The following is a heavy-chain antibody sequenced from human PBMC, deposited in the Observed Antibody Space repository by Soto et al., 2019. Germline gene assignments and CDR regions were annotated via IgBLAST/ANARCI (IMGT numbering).Heavy chain of an antibody. CDR3: AIYIVVVPAAMVVLDY. CDR2: IYHSGST. Sequence: QVQLQESGPGLVKPSGTLSLTCAVSGGSISSSNWWSWVRQPPGKGLEWIGEIYHSGSTNYNPSRKSHVPIQVDKSKNQVSLKLSAVTAAATAVYYCAIYIVVVPAAMVVLDYWGQGTLVTVSS. D-gene: IGHD2-2*01. CDR1: GGSISSSNW. J-gene: IGHJ4*02. V-gene: IGHV4-4*02.